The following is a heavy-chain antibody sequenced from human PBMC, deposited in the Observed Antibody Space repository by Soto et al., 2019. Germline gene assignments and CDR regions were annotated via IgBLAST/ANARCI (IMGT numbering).Heavy chain of an antibody. CDR2: MHSRGSA. J-gene: IGHJ5*02. CDR3: TRGPPRVQWFDP. V-gene: IGHV4-59*13. Sequence: SETLSLTCTVSGDSSGSYHWSWVRQPPGKGLEWIGFMHSRGSANYTPSLKSRVTMSLDTSSNQFSLKLSSVTAADTAVYYCTRGPPRVQWFDPWGLGTLVTVSS. CDR1: GDSSGSYH.